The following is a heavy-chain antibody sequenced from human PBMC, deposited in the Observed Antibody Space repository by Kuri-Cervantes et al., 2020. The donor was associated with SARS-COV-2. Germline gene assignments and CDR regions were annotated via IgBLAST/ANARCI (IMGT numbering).Heavy chain of an antibody. J-gene: IGHJ6*02. Sequence: ESLKISCTVSGGSISSYYWSWIRQTPEMGLEWIGEINHSGSTNYNPSLRSRVTMSVDTSKNQFSLKLSSVTAADTAVYYCARVRVGGMDVWGQGTTVTVSS. CDR1: GGSISSYY. CDR2: INHSGST. V-gene: IGHV4-34*01. CDR3: ARVRVGGMDV.